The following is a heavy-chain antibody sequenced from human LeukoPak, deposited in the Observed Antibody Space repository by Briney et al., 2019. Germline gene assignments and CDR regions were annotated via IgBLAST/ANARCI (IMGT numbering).Heavy chain of an antibody. Sequence: ASVKVSCKASGYTISNYAMHWVRQAPGQRLEWMGWINAGNDNTKYSQNFQGRVTITRDTSASTVYMELSDLRSEDTAVYYCARGFGDYWGQGTLVTVSS. CDR3: ARGFGDY. D-gene: IGHD3-16*01. J-gene: IGHJ4*02. CDR1: GYTISNYA. CDR2: INAGNDNT. V-gene: IGHV1-3*01.